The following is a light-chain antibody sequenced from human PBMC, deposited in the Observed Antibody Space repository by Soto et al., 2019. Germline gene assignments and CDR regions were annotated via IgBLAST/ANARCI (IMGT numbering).Light chain of an antibody. CDR3: SSYTSSSTWV. CDR2: EVS. J-gene: IGLJ3*02. V-gene: IGLV2-14*01. Sequence: QSVLTQPASVSGSPGQSITISCTGTSSDVGGYNYVSWYQQHPGKAPKLMIYEVSNRPSGVPNRFSGSKSGNTASLTISVLQAEDEADYYCSSYTSSSTWVFGGGTKLTVL. CDR1: SSDVGGYNY.